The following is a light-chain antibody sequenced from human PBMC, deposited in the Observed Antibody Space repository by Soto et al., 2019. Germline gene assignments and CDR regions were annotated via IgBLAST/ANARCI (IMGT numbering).Light chain of an antibody. CDR1: SSNIGSNY. V-gene: IGLV1-47*01. J-gene: IGLJ7*01. CDR3: AAWDDSLSGPV. CDR2: RNN. Sequence: QPVLTQPPSASGTPGQRVTISCSGSSSNIGSNYVSWYQQLPGTAPKLLIYRNNQRPSGVPDRFSGSKSGTSASLAISGLRSEDEADYYCAAWDDSLSGPVFGGGTQLTVL.